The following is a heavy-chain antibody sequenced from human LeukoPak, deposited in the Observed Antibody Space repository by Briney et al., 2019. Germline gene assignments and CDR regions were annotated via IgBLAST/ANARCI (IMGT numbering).Heavy chain of an antibody. CDR2: ISSSSSYT. D-gene: IGHD2-15*01. Sequence: GGSLRLSCAASGFTFSVYYMSWIRQAPGKGLEWVSYISSSSSYTNYADSVKGRSTISRDNAKNSLYLQMNSLRAEDTAVYYCARDPPYCSGGSCYSVYYFDYCGQGTLVTVSS. CDR1: GFTFSVYY. J-gene: IGHJ4*02. CDR3: ARDPPYCSGGSCYSVYYFDY. V-gene: IGHV3-11*06.